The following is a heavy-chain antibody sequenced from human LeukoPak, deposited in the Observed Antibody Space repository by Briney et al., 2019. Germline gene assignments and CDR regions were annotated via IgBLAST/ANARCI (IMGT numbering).Heavy chain of an antibody. Sequence: GGSLRLSCAASGXTFSSYNMNWVRQAPGKGLEWVSFISSSGGAIYYAGAVKGRFTISRDNATHSLYLQMNSLTDEDTAVYYCARGNYGSGSYLPWGQGTLVTVSS. CDR1: GXTFSSYN. CDR3: ARGNYGSGSYLP. CDR2: ISSSGGAI. V-gene: IGHV3-48*02. D-gene: IGHD3-10*01. J-gene: IGHJ5*02.